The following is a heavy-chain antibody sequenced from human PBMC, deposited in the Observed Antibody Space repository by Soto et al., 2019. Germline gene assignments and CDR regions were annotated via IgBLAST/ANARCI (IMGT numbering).Heavy chain of an antibody. D-gene: IGHD4-17*01. CDR2: LIPIFGTA. Sequence: QVKLVQSGAEVKKPGSSVKASCKASGGTFSSYAISWVRQAPGHGLEWMGGLIPIFGTANYAQKLQGRVTITADESPSRAYMELSSLRSEHTVVYYYARDPLPATVVPSMYYGMDVWGQGTTVSVSS. J-gene: IGHJ6*02. V-gene: IGHV1-69*12. CDR1: GGTFSSYA. CDR3: ARDPLPATVVPSMYYGMDV.